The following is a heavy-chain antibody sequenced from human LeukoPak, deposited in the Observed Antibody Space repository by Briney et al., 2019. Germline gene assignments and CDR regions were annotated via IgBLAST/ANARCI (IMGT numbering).Heavy chain of an antibody. CDR3: AKDFRAAAGTSLSYFDY. CDR1: GFTFNNYA. D-gene: IGHD6-13*01. J-gene: IGHJ4*02. Sequence: GGSLRLSCATSGFTFNNYAMAWVRQAPGKGLEWVSAISGSGGSTYYADSVKGRFTISRDNSKNTLYLQMNSLRAEDTAVYYCAKDFRAAAGTSLSYFDYWGQGTLVTVSS. V-gene: IGHV3-23*01. CDR2: ISGSGGST.